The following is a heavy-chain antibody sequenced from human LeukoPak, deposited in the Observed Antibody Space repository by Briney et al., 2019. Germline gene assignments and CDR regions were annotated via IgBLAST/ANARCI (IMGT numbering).Heavy chain of an antibody. CDR3: ARAPYTIFGVVIRTNWFDP. V-gene: IGHV1-8*01. D-gene: IGHD3-3*01. Sequence: GASVKVSCKASGYTFTSYDINWVRQATGQGLEWMGWVNPNSGNTGYAQKFQGRVTMTRNTSISTAYMELSSLRSEDTAVYYCARAPYTIFGVVIRTNWFDPWGQGTLVTVSS. CDR2: VNPNSGNT. J-gene: IGHJ5*02. CDR1: GYTFTSYD.